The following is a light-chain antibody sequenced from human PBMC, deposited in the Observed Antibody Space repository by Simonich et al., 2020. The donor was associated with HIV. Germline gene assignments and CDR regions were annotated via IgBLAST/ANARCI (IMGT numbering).Light chain of an antibody. V-gene: IGLV6-57*01. J-gene: IGLJ2*01. CDR1: RGSIASNY. CDR2: EDN. CDR3: QSYDSSNVV. Sequence: NFMLTQPHSVSESPWKTVTIYCTRSRGSIASNYVQWYQQRQGSSPTTVIYEDNQRPAGVPDRFSGSIDSSSNSASLTISGLKTEDEADYYCQSYDSSNVVFGGGTKLTVL.